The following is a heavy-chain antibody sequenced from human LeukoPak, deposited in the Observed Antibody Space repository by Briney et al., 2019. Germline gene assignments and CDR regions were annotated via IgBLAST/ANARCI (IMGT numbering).Heavy chain of an antibody. D-gene: IGHD3-10*01. CDR1: GGSFSGYY. V-gene: IGHV4-34*01. J-gene: IGHJ3*02. CDR2: INHSGST. Sequence: SETLSLTCAVYGGSFSGYYWSWIRQPPGKGLEWIGEINHSGSTNYNPSLKSRVTMSVDTSKNQFSLKLSSVTAADTAVYYCARDPGRVVRGVIINAFDIWGQGTMVTVSS. CDR3: ARDPGRVVRGVIINAFDI.